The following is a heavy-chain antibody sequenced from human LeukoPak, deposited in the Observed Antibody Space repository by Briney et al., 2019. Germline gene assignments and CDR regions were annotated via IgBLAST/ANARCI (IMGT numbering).Heavy chain of an antibody. D-gene: IGHD4-11*01. J-gene: IGHJ4*02. CDR3: AREDHSNYNY. Sequence: GGSLRLSCAASGFPFSSFWMSWVRQAPGKGLEWVANIKQDGGEKFYVDSVKGRFTISRDNAKNSLYLQMNSLRAEDTAVYYCAREDHSNYNYWGQGTLVTVSS. V-gene: IGHV3-7*01. CDR2: IKQDGGEK. CDR1: GFPFSSFW.